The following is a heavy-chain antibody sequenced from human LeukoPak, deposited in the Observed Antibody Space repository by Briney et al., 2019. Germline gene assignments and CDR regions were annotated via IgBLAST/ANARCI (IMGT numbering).Heavy chain of an antibody. CDR3: VRTFGGVIARIDY. D-gene: IGHD3-16*02. CDR1: GFTFSSYA. Sequence: PGGSLRLSCAASGFTFSSYAMSWVRQAPGKGLEWVSAISGSGGSTYYADSVKGRFTISRDNSKNTLYLQMNSLRAEDTAVYYCVRTFGGVIARIDYWGQGTLVTVSS. CDR2: ISGSGGST. J-gene: IGHJ4*02. V-gene: IGHV3-23*01.